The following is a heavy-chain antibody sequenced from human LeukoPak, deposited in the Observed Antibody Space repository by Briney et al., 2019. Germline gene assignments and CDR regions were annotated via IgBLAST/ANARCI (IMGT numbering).Heavy chain of an antibody. J-gene: IGHJ4*02. V-gene: IGHV3-30*18. CDR1: GFTFSSYG. CDR3: AKEGYSYGLFDY. D-gene: IGHD5-18*01. CDR2: ISYDGSDK. Sequence: GGSLRLSCAAPGFTFSSYGMHWVRQTPGTGLEWVAVISYDGSDKYYADSVKGRFTISRDNSKNTLYLQMNSLRAEDTAVYYCAKEGYSYGLFDYWGQGTLVTVSS.